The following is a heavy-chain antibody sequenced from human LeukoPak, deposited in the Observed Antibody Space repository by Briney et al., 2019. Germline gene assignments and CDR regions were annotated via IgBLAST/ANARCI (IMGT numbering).Heavy chain of an antibody. V-gene: IGHV3-49*03. CDR2: IRSKAYGGTT. Sequence: PGGSLRLSCAASGFTFSDYYMSWFRQAPGKGLEWVGFIRSKAYGGTTEYAASVKGRFTISRDDSKSIAYLQMNSLKTEDTAVYYCTRGVRQWLAKYAFDIWGQGTMVTVSS. CDR1: GFTFSDYY. J-gene: IGHJ3*02. D-gene: IGHD6-19*01. CDR3: TRGVRQWLAKYAFDI.